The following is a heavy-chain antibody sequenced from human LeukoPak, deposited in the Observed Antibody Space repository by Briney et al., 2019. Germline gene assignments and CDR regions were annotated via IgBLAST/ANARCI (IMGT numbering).Heavy chain of an antibody. D-gene: IGHD1-26*01. CDR1: GGSISSGGYS. CDR2: IYHSGST. J-gene: IGHJ4*02. V-gene: IGHV4-30-2*01. CDR3: ARGRSGSYRGYYFDY. Sequence: SQTLSLTCAVSGGSISSGGYSWSWIRQPPGKGLEWIGYIYHSGSTNYNPSLKSRVTISVDTSKNQFSLKLSSVTAADTAVYYCARGRSGSYRGYYFDYWGQETLVTVSS.